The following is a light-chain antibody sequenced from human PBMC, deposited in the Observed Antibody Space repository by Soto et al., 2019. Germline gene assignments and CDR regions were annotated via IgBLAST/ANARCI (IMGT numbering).Light chain of an antibody. CDR3: QHYNNWPWT. J-gene: IGKJ1*01. CDR2: DTS. Sequence: ETVMTQSPATLSVSPGESATLSCRASHSVGSTLAWYQQRTGQAPRLLMFDTSTRATGVPARFRGSGSGTEFTLTIRSLQSDDFAVYYCQHYNNWPWTVGPGTKVEIK. V-gene: IGKV3-15*01. CDR1: HSVGST.